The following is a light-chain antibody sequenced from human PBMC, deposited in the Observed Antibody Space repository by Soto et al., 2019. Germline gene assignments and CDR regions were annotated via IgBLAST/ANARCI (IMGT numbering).Light chain of an antibody. Sequence: QSVRTQPASVSGSPGQSITISFTGTSSDVGGYNYVSWYQQHQGRAPNLMIYAVTDRPSGVSSRFSGSKSGNTASLTISGLQADDEADYYCPSYTRSRSPFGTGIKVTVL. V-gene: IGLV2-14*01. CDR2: AVT. J-gene: IGLJ1*01. CDR1: SSDVGGYNY. CDR3: PSYTRSRSP.